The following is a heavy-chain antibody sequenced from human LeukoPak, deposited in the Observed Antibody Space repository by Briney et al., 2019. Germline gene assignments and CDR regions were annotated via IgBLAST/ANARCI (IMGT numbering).Heavy chain of an antibody. CDR1: GYTFTSYY. V-gene: IGHV1-46*01. CDR2: INPSGGST. CDR3: ARDLSSDEPDYYDSSGYYDYYYYGMDV. D-gene: IGHD3-22*01. J-gene: IGHJ6*02. Sequence: ASVKVSCKASGYTFTSYYMHWVRQAPGQGLEWMGIINPSGGSTSYAQKFQGRVTMTRDTSTSTVYMELSGLRSEDTAVYYCARDLSSDEPDYYDSSGYYDYYYYGMDVWGQGTTVTVSS.